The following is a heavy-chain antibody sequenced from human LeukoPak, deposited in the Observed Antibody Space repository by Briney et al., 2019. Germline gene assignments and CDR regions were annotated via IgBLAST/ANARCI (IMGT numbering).Heavy chain of an antibody. CDR3: TKGPRTVRFGDRHKGIFDY. J-gene: IGHJ4*02. Sequence: GGSLRLSCAASGFTFSSYEMNWVRQAPGKGLEWVSYISSSGSTIYYADSVKGRFTISRDNAKNSLYLQMNSLRSEDTAVYYCTKGPRTVRFGDRHKGIFDYWGQGTLVTVSS. CDR1: GFTFSSYE. D-gene: IGHD3-10*01. CDR2: ISSSGSTI. V-gene: IGHV3-48*03.